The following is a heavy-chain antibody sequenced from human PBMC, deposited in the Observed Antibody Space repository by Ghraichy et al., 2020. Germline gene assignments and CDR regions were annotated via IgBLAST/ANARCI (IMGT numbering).Heavy chain of an antibody. CDR3: ARKRHTSGWYDYFDY. J-gene: IGHJ4*01. D-gene: IGHD6-19*01. V-gene: IGHV3-7*01. Sequence: RVANIKQYGSDKYYVDSVKGRFTISRDNAKNSLYLQMNSLRAEDTAVFYCARKRHTSGWYDYFDYWG. CDR2: IKQYGSDK.